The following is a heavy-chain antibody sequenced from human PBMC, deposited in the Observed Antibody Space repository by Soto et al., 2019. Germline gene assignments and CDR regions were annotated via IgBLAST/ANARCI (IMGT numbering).Heavy chain of an antibody. J-gene: IGHJ4*02. CDR3: AKDYYDSSGYYPEFDY. D-gene: IGHD3-22*01. V-gene: IGHV3-23*01. Sequence: GGSLRLSCAASGFTFSSYAMSWVRQAPGKGLEWVSAISGSGGSTYYADSVKGRFTISRDNSKNTLYLQMNSLRAEDTAVYYCAKDYYDSSGYYPEFDYWGQGTLVTVSS. CDR2: ISGSGGST. CDR1: GFTFSSYA.